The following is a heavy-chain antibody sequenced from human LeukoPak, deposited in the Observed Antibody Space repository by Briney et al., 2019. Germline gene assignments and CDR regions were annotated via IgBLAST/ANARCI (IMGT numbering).Heavy chain of an antibody. CDR3: ARGWIEMPTVYFDY. Sequence: GSVKVSCKASDYTFTSYGISWVRQAPGQGLEWMGWISTYNGNTKYTQKLQGRVTMTADTSTRTAYMELRSLRSDDTAVYYCARGWIEMPTVYFDYWAREPWSASPQ. D-gene: IGHD5-24*01. J-gene: IGHJ4*02. CDR1: DYTFTSYG. CDR2: ISTYNGNT. V-gene: IGHV1-18*01.